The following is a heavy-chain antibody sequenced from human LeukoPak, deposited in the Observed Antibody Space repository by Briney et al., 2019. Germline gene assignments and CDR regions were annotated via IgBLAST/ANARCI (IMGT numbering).Heavy chain of an antibody. CDR1: GGSISNYY. D-gene: IGHD2-2*03. CDR2: IYSSGST. V-gene: IGHV4-4*07. CDR3: ARMDDQDYYGMDV. J-gene: IGHJ6*02. Sequence: SETLSLTCTVSGGSISNYYWSWLRQPAGKGLEWIGRIYSSGSTNYNPSLKSRVTMSVDTSKNQFSLKLSSVTAADTAVYYCARMDDQDYYGMDVWGQGTTVTVSS.